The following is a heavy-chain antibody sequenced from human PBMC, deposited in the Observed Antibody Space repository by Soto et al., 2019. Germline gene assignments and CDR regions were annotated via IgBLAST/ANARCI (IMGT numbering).Heavy chain of an antibody. D-gene: IGHD3-22*01. Sequence: SLRLSCTASGFTFGDYAMSWVRQAPGKGLEWVGFIRSKAYGGTTEYAASVKGRFTISRDDSKSIAYLQMNSLKTEDTAVYYCTRERITMIVVVIDAFDIWGQGTMVTVSS. CDR1: GFTFGDYA. CDR2: IRSKAYGGTT. J-gene: IGHJ3*02. CDR3: TRERITMIVVVIDAFDI. V-gene: IGHV3-49*04.